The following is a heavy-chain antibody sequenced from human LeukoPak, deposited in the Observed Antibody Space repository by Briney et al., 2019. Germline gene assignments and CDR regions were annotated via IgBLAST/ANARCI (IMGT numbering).Heavy chain of an antibody. CDR1: GGSVSSGSYY. CDR3: AKGDAYNPSSFYGVDV. CDR2: IYYSGST. D-gene: IGHD5-24*01. J-gene: IGHJ6*02. V-gene: IGHV4-61*01. Sequence: SETLSLTCTVSGGSVSSGSYYWSWIRQPPGKGLEWIGYIYYSGSTNYNPSLKSRVTISVDTSKNQFSLKLTSVTAADTAVYYCAKGDAYNPSSFYGVDVWGQGTTVTVSS.